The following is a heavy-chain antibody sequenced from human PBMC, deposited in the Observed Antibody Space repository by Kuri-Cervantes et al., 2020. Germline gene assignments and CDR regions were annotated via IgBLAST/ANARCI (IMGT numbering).Heavy chain of an antibody. Sequence: GESLKISCAASGFTSSSYSMNWVRQAPGKGLEWVSSISSSSSYIYYADSVKGRFTISRDNAKNSLYLQMNSLRAEDTAVYYCATDKGYFAFDYWGQGTLVTVSS. V-gene: IGHV3-21*01. CDR1: GFTSSSYS. CDR3: ATDKGYFAFDY. D-gene: IGHD1-26*01. CDR2: ISSSSSYI. J-gene: IGHJ4*02.